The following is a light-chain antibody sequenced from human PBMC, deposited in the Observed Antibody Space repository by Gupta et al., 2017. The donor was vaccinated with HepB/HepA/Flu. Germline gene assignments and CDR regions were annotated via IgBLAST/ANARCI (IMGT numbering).Light chain of an antibody. CDR2: AAS. Sequence: DIQMTQSPSSLSASVGDRVTITCRASQSISSYLNWYQQKPGKAPKLLIYAASRLQSGVPSRFSGSGSGTDFTLTISRRQPEDFATYYCQQRDSTPYTFGQWTKLEIK. CDR1: QSISSY. J-gene: IGKJ2*01. CDR3: QQRDSTPYT. V-gene: IGKV1-39*01.